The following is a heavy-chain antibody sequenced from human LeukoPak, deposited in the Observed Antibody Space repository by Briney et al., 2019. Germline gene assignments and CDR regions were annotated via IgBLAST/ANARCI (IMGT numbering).Heavy chain of an antibody. V-gene: IGHV4-39*07. CDR2: IYYSGST. Sequence: PSETLSLICTVSGGSISSSSYYWGWIRQPPGKGLEWIGSIYYSGSTYYNPSLKSRVTISVDTSKNQFSLKLSSVTAADTAVYYCARESYYDFWSGSIYPYYFDYWGQGTLVTVSS. CDR3: ARESYYDFWSGSIYPYYFDY. J-gene: IGHJ4*02. CDR1: GGSISSSSYY. D-gene: IGHD3-3*01.